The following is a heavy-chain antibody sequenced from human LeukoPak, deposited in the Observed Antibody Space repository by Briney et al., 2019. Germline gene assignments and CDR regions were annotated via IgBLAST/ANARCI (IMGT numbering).Heavy chain of an antibody. J-gene: IGHJ5*02. CDR2: HSPTSSNI. D-gene: IGHD4-17*01. Sequence: PGGSLRLSCAASGFLFQRYYQNWVPQASRKGPEGGSYHSPTSSNIFYVDSVKGRFTISRDNAKNSLYLQMNSLRAEDTAVYYCARDVRYGDYAGWFDPWGQGTLVTVSS. CDR3: ARDVRYGDYAGWFDP. V-gene: IGHV3-48*04. CDR1: GFLFQRYY.